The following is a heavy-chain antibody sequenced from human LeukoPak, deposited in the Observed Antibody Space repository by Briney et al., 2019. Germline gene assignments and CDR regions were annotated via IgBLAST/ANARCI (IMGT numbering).Heavy chain of an antibody. V-gene: IGHV1-8*03. Sequence: ASVKVSCKASGYTFTSYDINWVRQATGQGLEWMGWMNPNSGNTGYAQKFQGRDTITRNTSISTAYMELSSLRSEDTAVYYCARSHNWNDLLHWGQGTLVTVSS. CDR1: GYTFTSYD. CDR2: MNPNSGNT. D-gene: IGHD1-20*01. J-gene: IGHJ4*02. CDR3: ARSHNWNDLLH.